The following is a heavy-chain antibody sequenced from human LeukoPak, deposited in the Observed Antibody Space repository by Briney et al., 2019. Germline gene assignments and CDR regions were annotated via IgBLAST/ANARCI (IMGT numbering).Heavy chain of an antibody. CDR3: ARASSFDY. V-gene: IGHV3-7*03. CDR2: IKKDGS. J-gene: IGHJ4*02. D-gene: IGHD6-19*01. Sequence: SGGSLRLSCAASGFTLSNFWMNWVRQAPGEGLEWVANIKKDGSADSVKGRFTISRDNAYNLLYLQMSSLRVGDTAVYFCARASSFDYWGQGTLATVS. CDR1: GFTLSNFW.